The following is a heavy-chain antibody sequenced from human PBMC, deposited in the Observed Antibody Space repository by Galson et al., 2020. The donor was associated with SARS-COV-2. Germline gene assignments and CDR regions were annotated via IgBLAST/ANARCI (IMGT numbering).Heavy chain of an antibody. CDR2: IGGSSSPI. J-gene: IGHJ4*02. D-gene: IGHD2-21*02. CDR3: ARGLCGGDCYED. V-gene: IGHV3-21*01. Sequence: GESLKISCAASGFTFTDYFMNWVRLAPGKGLEWVSAIGGSSSPIYYADSIKGRFTISRDNAKNSVYLQMNSLRAEDTAVYYCARGLCGGDCYEDWGQGTLVTVSS. CDR1: GFTFTDYF.